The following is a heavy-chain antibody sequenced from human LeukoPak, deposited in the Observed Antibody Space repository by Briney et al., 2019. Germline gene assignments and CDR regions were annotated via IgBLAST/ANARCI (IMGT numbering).Heavy chain of an antibody. CDR2: ISGSGGST. J-gene: IGHJ5*02. D-gene: IGHD6-6*01. CDR3: AKAIVEQLVGGDWFDP. V-gene: IGHV3-23*01. Sequence: PGGSLRLSCAASGFTFSSYAMSWVRQAPGKGLEWVSAISGSGGSTYYADSVKGRFTISRDNSKNTLYLQMNSLRAEDTAVYYCAKAIVEQLVGGDWFDPWGQGTLVTVSS. CDR1: GFTFSSYA.